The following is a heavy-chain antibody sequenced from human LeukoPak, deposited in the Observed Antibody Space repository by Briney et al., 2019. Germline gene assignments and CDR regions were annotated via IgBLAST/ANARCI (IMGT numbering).Heavy chain of an antibody. CDR1: GYSISSGYY. CDR2: IYHSGST. CDR3: ARAITFGWYFDY. J-gene: IGHJ4*02. V-gene: IGHV4-38-2*02. Sequence: SETLSLTCTVSGYSISSGYYWGWFRQPPGKGLEWIGSIYHSGSTYYNPSLKSRVTISVDTSKNQFSLKLSSVTAADTAVYYCARAITFGWYFDYWGQGTLVTVSS. D-gene: IGHD3-16*01.